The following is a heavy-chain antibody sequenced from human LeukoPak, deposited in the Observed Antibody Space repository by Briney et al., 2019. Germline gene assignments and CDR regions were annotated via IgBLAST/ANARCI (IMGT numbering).Heavy chain of an antibody. CDR1: GGSISSYY. V-gene: IGHV4-59*01. Sequence: PSETLSLTCTVSGGSISSYYWSWIRQSPGEGLEWIGYIYYSGSTNFNPSLKSRVTISVDTSKNQFSLKLSSVTAADTAVYYCARASSGWYNWFDPWGQGTLVTVSS. D-gene: IGHD6-19*01. J-gene: IGHJ5*02. CDR3: ARASSGWYNWFDP. CDR2: IYYSGST.